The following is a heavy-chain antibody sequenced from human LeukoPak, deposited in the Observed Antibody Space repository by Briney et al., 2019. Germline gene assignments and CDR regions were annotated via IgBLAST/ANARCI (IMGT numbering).Heavy chain of an antibody. CDR2: MNPNSGNT. CDR1: GYTFTSYD. J-gene: IGHJ4*02. CDR3: ARALNDYGYSSGWYYFDY. V-gene: IGHV1-8*01. D-gene: IGHD6-19*01. Sequence: ASVKVSCKASGYTFTSYDINWVRQATGQGLEWMGWMNPNSGNTGYAQKFQGRVTMTRNTSISTAYMELSSLRSDDTAVYYCARALNDYGYSSGWYYFDYWGQGTLVTVSS.